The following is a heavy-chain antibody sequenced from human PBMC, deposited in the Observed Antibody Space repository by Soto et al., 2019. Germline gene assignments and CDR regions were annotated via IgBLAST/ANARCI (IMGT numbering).Heavy chain of an antibody. V-gene: IGHV3-23*01. CDR2: MSGNGVDT. CDR1: GCSLSKYA. Sequence: GALRLSCAGSGCSLSKYALTWVCQAPGKGLEWVATMSGNGVDTYYSDSVKGRFTISRDNYKNTLYLQMNSLRAEETAEYYCAKDDRSGSSSDSWAQRTLVSVTS. J-gene: IGHJ4*02. CDR3: AKDDRSGSSSDS. D-gene: IGHD3-10*01.